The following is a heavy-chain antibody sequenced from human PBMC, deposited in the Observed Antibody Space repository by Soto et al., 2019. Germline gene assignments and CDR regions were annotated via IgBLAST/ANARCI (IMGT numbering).Heavy chain of an antibody. CDR1: GYTFTSYG. V-gene: IGHV1-18*01. J-gene: IGHJ6*02. CDR2: ISAYNGNT. CDR3: ARDPSIFGGPDYYYGMDV. D-gene: IGHD3-3*01. Sequence: QVQLVQSGAEVKKPGASVKVSCKASGYTFTSYGISWVRQAPGQGLEWMGWISAYNGNTNYAQKLQGRVTMTTDTSTSTACMELRSLRSDDTAVYYCARDPSIFGGPDYYYGMDVWGQGTTVTVSS.